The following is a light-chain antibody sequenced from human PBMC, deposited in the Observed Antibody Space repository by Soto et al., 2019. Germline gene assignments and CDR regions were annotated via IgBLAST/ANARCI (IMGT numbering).Light chain of an antibody. Sequence: DIQMTQSPSTLSASIGDTVTITCRTSQSVDTWLAWYQHKAGKAPKLLIYRASSLATGVPTRFSGSGSGTAFTLTVTSLQRDDFATSYCQHYNDYSRVFGQGTQVEIK. CDR2: RAS. CDR3: QHYNDYSRV. J-gene: IGKJ1*01. V-gene: IGKV1-5*03. CDR1: QSVDTW.